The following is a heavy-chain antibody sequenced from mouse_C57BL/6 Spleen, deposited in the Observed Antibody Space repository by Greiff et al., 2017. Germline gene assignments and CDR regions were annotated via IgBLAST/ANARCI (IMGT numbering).Heavy chain of an antibody. CDR3: AKTTVVATDAMCY. Sequence: QVQLQQPGAELVKPGASVKLSCKASGYTFTSYWMHWVKQRPGQGLEWIGMIHPNSGSTNYNEKFKSKATLTVDTSSSTAYMRLSSLTSEDSAVYDCAKTTVVATDAMCYWGQGTSVTVSS. V-gene: IGHV1-64*01. CDR1: GYTFTSYW. D-gene: IGHD1-1*01. CDR2: IHPNSGST. J-gene: IGHJ4*01.